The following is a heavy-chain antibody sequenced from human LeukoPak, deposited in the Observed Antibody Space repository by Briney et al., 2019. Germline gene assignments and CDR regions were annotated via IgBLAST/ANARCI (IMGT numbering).Heavy chain of an antibody. CDR3: AKSNGYGLVDI. Sequence: RASETLSLTCTVSGGSISSYYWSWIRQPAGKGLEWIGRIYTSGSTNYNPSLKSRVTMSVDTSRNQFSLKLNSVTAADTAVYYCAKSNGYGLVDIWGQGTMVTVSS. J-gene: IGHJ3*02. V-gene: IGHV4-4*07. D-gene: IGHD3-10*01. CDR1: GGSISSYY. CDR2: IYTSGST.